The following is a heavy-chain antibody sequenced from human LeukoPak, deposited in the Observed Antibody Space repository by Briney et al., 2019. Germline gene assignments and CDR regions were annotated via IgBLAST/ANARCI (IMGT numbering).Heavy chain of an antibody. Sequence: GGSLRLSCAASGFTFSNYAMSWVRQAPGGELEWVSTFSGSGSGTHYADSVKGRFTISGDNSKNTVSLQMNSLRAEDTAVYYCVKEGEAGNAPYSWFDPWGQGTLVTVSS. J-gene: IGHJ5*02. V-gene: IGHV3-23*01. CDR2: FSGSGSGT. CDR1: GFTFSNYA. CDR3: VKEGEAGNAPYSWFDP. D-gene: IGHD3-16*01.